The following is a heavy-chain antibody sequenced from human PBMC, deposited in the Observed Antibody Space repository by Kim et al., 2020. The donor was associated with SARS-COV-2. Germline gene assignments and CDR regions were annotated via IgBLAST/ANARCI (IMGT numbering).Heavy chain of an antibody. CDR3: ARDEGQWLEGEDYYYGMDV. V-gene: IGHV4-61*01. CDR1: GGSVSSGSYY. Sequence: SETLSLTCTVSGGSVSSGSYYWSWIRQPPGKGLEWIGYIYYSGSTNYNPSLKSRVTISVDTSKNQFSLKLSSVTAADTAVYYCARDEGQWLEGEDYYYGMDVWGQGTTVTVSS. D-gene: IGHD6-19*01. J-gene: IGHJ6*02. CDR2: IYYSGST.